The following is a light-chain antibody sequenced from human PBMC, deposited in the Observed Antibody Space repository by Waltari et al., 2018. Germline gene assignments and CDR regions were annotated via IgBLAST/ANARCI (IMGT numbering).Light chain of an antibody. J-gene: IGKJ2*01. CDR2: GAS. CDR3: QQYNDWS. CDR1: QSVSTN. Sequence: EIVMTQSPATLSLSPGERATLSCRGSQSVSTNLAWYQQKPGQAPRLLIYGASTRATGIPARFSGSGSGTEFTLTISSLQSEDFAVYCCQQYNDWSFGQGTKLEIK. V-gene: IGKV3-15*01.